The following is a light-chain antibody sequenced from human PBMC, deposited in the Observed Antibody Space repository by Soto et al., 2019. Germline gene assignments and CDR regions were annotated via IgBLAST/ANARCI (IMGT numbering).Light chain of an antibody. CDR2: YVN. J-gene: IGLJ1*01. CDR1: SNDVGNNDY. V-gene: IGLV2-14*03. Sequence: QSALTQPASVSGSPGQSITISCTGTSNDVGNNDYVSWYQQYPGKAPKLMIYYVNKRPSGVSYCFSGSKSGNTASLTISGLQAEDEADYYCSSYAGSGTLPFGTGTKLTVL. CDR3: SSYAGSGTLP.